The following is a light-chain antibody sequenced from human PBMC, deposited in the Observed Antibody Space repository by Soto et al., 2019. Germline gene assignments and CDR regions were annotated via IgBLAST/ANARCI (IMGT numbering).Light chain of an antibody. CDR1: QSVSSN. CDR2: GAS. CDR3: QQYNTWPLT. J-gene: IGKJ4*01. V-gene: IGKV3-15*01. Sequence: EIVMTQSPATLSVSPGERATLSCRASQSVSSNLAWYQQKPGQATRLLIYGASTRATGFPPRFSGSGSGTKFTLTISSLQSEDFAVYYCQQYNTWPLTFGGGTKVDIK.